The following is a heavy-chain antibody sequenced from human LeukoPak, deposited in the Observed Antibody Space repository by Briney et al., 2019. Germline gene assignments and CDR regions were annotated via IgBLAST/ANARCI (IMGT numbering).Heavy chain of an antibody. J-gene: IGHJ4*02. CDR1: GGSISSYY. D-gene: IGHD2-2*01. V-gene: IGHV4-59*01. CDR3: ARVLGCSTTSCYAAYIGS. CDR2: IYKRGRT. Sequence: PSETLSLTCNVSGGSISSYYRIWIRQPQGKGLEWIEYIYKRGRTNYNPALKSRVTISVDTSKNQFSLKLSSVTAADTAVYYCARVLGCSTTSCYAAYIGSWGEGTLVTVSS.